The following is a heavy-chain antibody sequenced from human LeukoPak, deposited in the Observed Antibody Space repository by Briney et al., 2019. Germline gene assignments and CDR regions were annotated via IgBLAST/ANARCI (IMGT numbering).Heavy chain of an antibody. CDR2: IYYSGST. V-gene: IGHV4-39*07. D-gene: IGHD6-13*01. Sequence: SETLSLTCTVSGGSNSSSSYYWGWIRQPPGKGLEWIGSIYYSGSTYYNPSLKSRVTISVDTSKNQFSLKLSSVTAADTAVYYCARDGIAAAQFDYWGQGTLVTVSS. CDR3: ARDGIAAAQFDY. CDR1: GGSNSSSSYY. J-gene: IGHJ4*02.